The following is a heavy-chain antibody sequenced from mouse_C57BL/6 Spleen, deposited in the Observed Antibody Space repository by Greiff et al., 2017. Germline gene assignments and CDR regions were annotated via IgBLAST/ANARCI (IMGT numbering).Heavy chain of an antibody. V-gene: IGHV1-47*01. CDR3: ARGGSSGYWYFDV. D-gene: IGHD3-2*02. CDR1: GYTFTTYP. Sequence: LVESGAELVKPGASVKMSCKASGYTFTTYPIEWMKQNHGKSLEWIGNFHPYNDDTKYNEKFKGKATLTVEKSSSTVYLELSRLTSDDSAVYYCARGGSSGYWYFDVWGTGTTVTVSS. CDR2: FHPYNDDT. J-gene: IGHJ1*03.